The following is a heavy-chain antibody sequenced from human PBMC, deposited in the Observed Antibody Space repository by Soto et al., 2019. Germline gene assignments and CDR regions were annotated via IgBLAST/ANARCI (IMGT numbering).Heavy chain of an antibody. CDR2: IYPGDSDT. CDR3: ARQESRYDILMGYYAFDI. Sequence: GESLKISCKGSGYSFTSYWIGWVRQMPGKGLEWMGIIYPGDSDTRYSPSFQGRVTISAAKSISTAYLQLSSLKASDTAMYFCARQESRYDILMGYYAFDIWGQGTMVTVSS. D-gene: IGHD3-9*01. V-gene: IGHV5-51*01. J-gene: IGHJ3*02. CDR1: GYSFTSYW.